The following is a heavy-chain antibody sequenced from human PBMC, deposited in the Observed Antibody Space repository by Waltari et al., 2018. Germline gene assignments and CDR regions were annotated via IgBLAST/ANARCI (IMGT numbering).Heavy chain of an antibody. V-gene: IGHV4-59*01. Sequence: QVQLQESGPGLVKPSETLSLTCTVSGSSISSYYRSWIRQAPGKGLEWIGWISNTGSTNYNPSLKSRVTISFDTSKNQFSLKLSSVTAADTAVYYCARGRYCGGEWGQGTLVTVSS. CDR1: GSSISSYY. CDR2: ISNTGST. J-gene: IGHJ4*02. D-gene: IGHD2-21*01. CDR3: ARGRYCGGE.